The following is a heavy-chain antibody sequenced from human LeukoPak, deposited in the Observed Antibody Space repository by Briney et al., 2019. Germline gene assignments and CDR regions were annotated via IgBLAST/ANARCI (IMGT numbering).Heavy chain of an antibody. D-gene: IGHD1-26*01. CDR1: GFTFDDYA. V-gene: IGHV3-43D*03. Sequence: PGGSLRLSCAASGFTFDDYAMHWVRQAPGKGLEWVSLISWDGGSTYYADSVKGRFTISRDNSKNSLYLQMNSLRTEDTAVYYCVRGRNSGSSTFFDYWGQGTLVTVSS. CDR2: ISWDGGST. CDR3: VRGRNSGSSTFFDY. J-gene: IGHJ4*02.